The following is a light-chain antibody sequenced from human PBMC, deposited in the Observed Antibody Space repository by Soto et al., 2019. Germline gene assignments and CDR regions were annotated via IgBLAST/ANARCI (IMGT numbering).Light chain of an antibody. CDR3: SSISTTSTTIV. V-gene: IGLV2-14*01. Sequence: QSALSQPASMSGSPGQSITIPFTGASIDIGLYNYVSWYQHHPGKAPKLLISEVNVRPSGLSDRFSASKAGNTASLTISGLQPEDEAYYYCSSISTTSTTIVFASGTKVTVL. CDR1: SIDIGLYNY. CDR2: EVN. J-gene: IGLJ1*01.